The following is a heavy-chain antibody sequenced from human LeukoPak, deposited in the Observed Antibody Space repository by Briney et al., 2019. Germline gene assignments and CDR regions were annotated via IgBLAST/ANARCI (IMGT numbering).Heavy chain of an antibody. J-gene: IGHJ6*02. V-gene: IGHV5-51*01. CDR3: ARTREFFSPLAGLGYSYGYYYYGMDV. CDR1: GYSFTSYW. CDR2: IYPGDSDT. D-gene: IGHD5-18*01. Sequence: GESLKISCKGSGYSFTSYWIGWVRQMPGKGLEWMGIIYPGDSDTRYSPSFQGQVTISADKSISTAYLQWSSLKASDTAMYYCARTREFFSPLAGLGYSYGYYYYGMDVWGQGTTVTASS.